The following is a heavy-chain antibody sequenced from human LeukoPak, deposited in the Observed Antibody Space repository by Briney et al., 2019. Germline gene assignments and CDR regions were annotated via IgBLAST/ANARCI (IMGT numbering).Heavy chain of an antibody. CDR3: ARDRMVRGVTDYFDY. J-gene: IGHJ4*02. Sequence: PGRSLRLSCAASGFTFSSYAMHWVRQAPGKGLEWVPVISYDGSNKYYADSVKGRFTISRDNSKNTLYLQMNSLRAEDTAVYYCARDRMVRGVTDYFDYWGQGTLVTVSS. CDR2: ISYDGSNK. CDR1: GFTFSSYA. V-gene: IGHV3-30*04. D-gene: IGHD3-10*01.